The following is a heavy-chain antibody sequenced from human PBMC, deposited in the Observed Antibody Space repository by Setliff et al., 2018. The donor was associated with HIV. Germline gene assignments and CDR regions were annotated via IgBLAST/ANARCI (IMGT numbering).Heavy chain of an antibody. J-gene: IGHJ4*02. CDR1: GYSISSGYY. CDR3: ARGPTRFYFDY. CDR2: IYHSGTT. Sequence: SETLSLTCAVSGYSISSGYYWGWIRQTPGKGPEWIGSIYHSGTTYYNPSLRSRVTISVDTSKNQFSLKLSSVTAADTAVYYCARGPTRFYFDYWGQGTLVTVSS. V-gene: IGHV4-38-2*01. D-gene: IGHD1-1*01.